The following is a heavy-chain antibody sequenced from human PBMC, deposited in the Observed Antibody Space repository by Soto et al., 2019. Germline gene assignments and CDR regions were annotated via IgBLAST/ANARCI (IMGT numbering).Heavy chain of an antibody. CDR3: AREGYYDFWSGYYTGPMGV. Sequence: GGSLRLSCAASGFTVSSNYMSWVRQAPGKGLEWVSVIYSGGSTYYADSVKGRFTISRHNSKNTLYLQMNSLRAEDTAVYYCAREGYYDFWSGYYTGPMGVWGKGTTVTVSS. D-gene: IGHD3-3*01. V-gene: IGHV3-53*04. J-gene: IGHJ6*03. CDR2: IYSGGST. CDR1: GFTVSSNY.